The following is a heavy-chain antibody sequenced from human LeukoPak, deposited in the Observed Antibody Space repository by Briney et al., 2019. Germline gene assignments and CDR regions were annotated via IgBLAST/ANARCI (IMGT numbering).Heavy chain of an antibody. J-gene: IGHJ4*02. CDR2: IYYSGST. Sequence: KPSETLSLTCTVSGGSISSNDYYWSWIRQPPGKGLEWIGYIYYSGSTYYNPSLKSRLTISADTSKNQFSLKLRSVTAADTAVYYCARETHDPTMVRGVVDYWGRGTLVTVSS. D-gene: IGHD3-10*01. CDR1: GGSISSNDYY. V-gene: IGHV4-30-4*01. CDR3: ARETHDPTMVRGVVDY.